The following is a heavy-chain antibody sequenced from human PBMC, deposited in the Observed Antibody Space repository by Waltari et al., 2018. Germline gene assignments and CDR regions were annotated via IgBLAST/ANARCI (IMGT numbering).Heavy chain of an antibody. CDR2: SSSSSSYI. D-gene: IGHD1-26*01. CDR1: GFTFSSYS. J-gene: IGHJ4*02. V-gene: IGHV3-21*01. Sequence: EVQLVESGGGLVKPGGSLRLSCAASGFTFSSYSMNWVRQAPGKGLEWVSSSSSSSSYIYYADSVKGRFTISRDNAKNSLYLQMNSLRAEDTAVYYCARTGSYGGSYFDYWGQGTLVTVSS. CDR3: ARTGSYGGSYFDY.